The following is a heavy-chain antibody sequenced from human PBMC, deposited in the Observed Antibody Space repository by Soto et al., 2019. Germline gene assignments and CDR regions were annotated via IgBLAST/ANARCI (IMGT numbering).Heavy chain of an antibody. D-gene: IGHD2-2*01. CDR3: AREDSIILPAVSDF. J-gene: IGHJ4*02. V-gene: IGHV3-21*01. CDR2: VSKSDYT. CDR1: GFYFNNYG. Sequence: GGSLRLSCAVSGFYFNNYGINWVRQAPGKGLEWVSSVSKSDYTYYSDSVKGRFTISRDNAKNSVSLQMNSLRPEDTAVYYCAREDSIILPAVSDFWGQGTLVTVSS.